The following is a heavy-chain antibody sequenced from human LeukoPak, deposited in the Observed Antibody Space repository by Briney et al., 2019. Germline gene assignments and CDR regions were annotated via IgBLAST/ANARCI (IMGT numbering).Heavy chain of an antibody. V-gene: IGHV3-7*03. Sequence: GGSLRLSCAASGFIFSSYWMSWVRQAPGKGLEWVANIKPDGSEKYYVDSVKGRSTISRDNAKKSLYLQMNSLRAEDTAVYYCARDSLGDLYFDYWGQGTLVTVSS. J-gene: IGHJ4*02. CDR3: ARDSLGDLYFDY. CDR1: GFIFSSYW. CDR2: IKPDGSEK. D-gene: IGHD4-17*01.